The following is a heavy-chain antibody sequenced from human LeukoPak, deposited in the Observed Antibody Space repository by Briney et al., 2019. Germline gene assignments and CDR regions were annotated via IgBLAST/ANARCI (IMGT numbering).Heavy chain of an antibody. CDR3: ASGGIAAAGTGY. CDR1: GGSISSGGYY. CDR2: IYYSGST. J-gene: IGHJ4*02. V-gene: IGHV4-31*03. Sequence: SQTLSLTCTVSGGSISSGGYYWSLIRQHPGKGLEWIGYIYYSGSTYYNPSLKSRVTISVDTSKNQFSLKLSSVTAADTAVYYCASGGIAAAGTGYWGQGTLVTVSS. D-gene: IGHD6-13*01.